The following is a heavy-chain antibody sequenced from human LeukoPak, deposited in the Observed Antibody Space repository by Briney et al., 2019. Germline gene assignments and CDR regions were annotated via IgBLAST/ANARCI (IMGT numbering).Heavy chain of an antibody. CDR1: GYTFTSYA. CDR3: ARRVEYQLLNWFDP. CDR2: INTNTGNP. Sequence: GASVKVSCKASGYTFTSYAMNWVRQAPGQGLEWMGWINTNTGNPTYAQGFTGRFVFSLDTSVSTAYLQISSLKAEDTAVYYCARRVEYQLLNWFDPWGQGTLVTVSS. V-gene: IGHV7-4-1*02. D-gene: IGHD2-2*01. J-gene: IGHJ5*02.